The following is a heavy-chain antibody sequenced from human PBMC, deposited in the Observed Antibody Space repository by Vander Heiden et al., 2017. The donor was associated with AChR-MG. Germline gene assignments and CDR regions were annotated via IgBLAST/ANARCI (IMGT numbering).Heavy chain of an antibody. CDR2: INHSGST. V-gene: IGHV4-34*01. CDR1: GGSFSGYY. CDR3: ARGCRGFQGFGY. J-gene: IGHJ4*02. D-gene: IGHD3-10*01. Sequence: QVQLQQWGAGLLKPSETLSLTCAVYGGSFSGYYWSWIRQPPGKGLEWIGEINHSGSTNYNPSLKSRVTISVDTSKNQFSLKLSSVTAADTAVYYCARGCRGFQGFGYWGQGTLVTVSS.